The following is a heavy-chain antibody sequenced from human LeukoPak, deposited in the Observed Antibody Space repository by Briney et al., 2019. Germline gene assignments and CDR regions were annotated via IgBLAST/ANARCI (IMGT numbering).Heavy chain of an antibody. Sequence: GGSLRLSCAASGFIFTDYGMHWVRQAPGKGLEWLTFIRYDGSDKYYADSMKGRFTISRDNSKNTLYLQMNSLRAEDTAVYYCANQYYYDSSGYYTTPFDYWGQGTLVTVSS. V-gene: IGHV3-30*02. CDR1: GFIFTDYG. CDR2: IRYDGSDK. CDR3: ANQYYYDSSGYYTTPFDY. D-gene: IGHD3-22*01. J-gene: IGHJ4*02.